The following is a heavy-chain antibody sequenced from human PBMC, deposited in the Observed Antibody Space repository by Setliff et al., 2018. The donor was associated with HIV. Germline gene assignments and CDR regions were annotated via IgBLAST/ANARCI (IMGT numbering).Heavy chain of an antibody. J-gene: IGHJ4*02. D-gene: IGHD5-18*01. Sequence: PSETLSLTCAVSGVSFSGDYWSWVRQPPGKGLEWIAEVHPSGSINYNSSLKSRVAISVDTSNNQFSLTMTSVTAADTAVYYCARHGYSSDLRISYCDSWGQGSLVTVSS. CDR2: VHPSGSI. V-gene: IGHV4-34*01. CDR1: GVSFSGDY. CDR3: ARHGYSSDLRISYCDS.